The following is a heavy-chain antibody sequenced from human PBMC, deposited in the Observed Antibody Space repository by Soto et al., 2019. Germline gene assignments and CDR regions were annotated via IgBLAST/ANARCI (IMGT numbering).Heavy chain of an antibody. CDR2: ISGSGGST. V-gene: IGHV3-23*01. CDR1: GFTFSNYA. CDR3: AKDRNSAYYYDTPNLDF. Sequence: EVQMLESGGGVEQPGGSLRLSCAASGFTFSNYALNWVRQAPGKGLEWVSGISGSGGSTYHADSGKGRFTISRDNFKNTLYLQRNSLRAEDTAVYYCAKDRNSAYYYDTPNLDFWGQGTLVTVSA. D-gene: IGHD3-22*01. J-gene: IGHJ4*02.